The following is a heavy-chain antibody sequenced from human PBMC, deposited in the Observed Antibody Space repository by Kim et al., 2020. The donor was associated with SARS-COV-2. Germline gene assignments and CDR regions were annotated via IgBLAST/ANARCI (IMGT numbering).Heavy chain of an antibody. CDR2: IIPIFGTA. J-gene: IGHJ4*02. V-gene: IGHV1-69*06. Sequence: SVKVSCKASGGTFSSYAISWVRQAPGQGLEWMGGIIPIFGTANYAQKFQGRVTITADKSTSTAYMELSSLRSEDTAVYYCARDLDDSSNDGDYWGQGTLVTVSS. CDR1: GGTFSSYA. CDR3: ARDLDDSSNDGDY. D-gene: IGHD3-22*01.